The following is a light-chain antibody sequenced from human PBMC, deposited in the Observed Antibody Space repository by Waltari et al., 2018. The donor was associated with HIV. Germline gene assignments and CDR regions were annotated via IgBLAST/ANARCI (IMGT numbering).Light chain of an antibody. Sequence: QSVLTQPPSASGTPGQRVTISCSGSTSNIGSNYVYWYQQPPGTAPKLLISRNKRPAPGVPDRVSGSKSGTSASRASSGLRSEDDADYYCAAWEDSLSGWVFGGGTKLTGL. CDR3: AAWEDSLSGWV. CDR1: TSNIGSNY. CDR2: RNK. J-gene: IGLJ3*02. V-gene: IGLV1-47*01.